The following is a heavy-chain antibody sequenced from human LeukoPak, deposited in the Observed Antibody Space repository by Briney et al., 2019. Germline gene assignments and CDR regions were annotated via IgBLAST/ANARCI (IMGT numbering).Heavy chain of an antibody. V-gene: IGHV3-23*01. CDR3: ARGGPDY. J-gene: IGHJ4*02. CDR1: GIIFSNHA. D-gene: IGHD1-26*01. CDR2: ITGSGGST. Sequence: PGGSLRLSCAASGIIFSNHAMSWVRQAPGKGLEWVSGITGSGGSTYYADSVKGRFTISRDNSKNTLYLQMNSLRAEDTAVYYCARGGPDYWGQGTLVTVSS.